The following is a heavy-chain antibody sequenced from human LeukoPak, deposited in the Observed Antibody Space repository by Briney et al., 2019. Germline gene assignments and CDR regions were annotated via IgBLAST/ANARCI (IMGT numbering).Heavy chain of an antibody. CDR2: ISYSGDT. Sequence: PSETLSLTCTVSGGSIKNDGYYWGWIRQPPGNGLGWIRSISYSGDTYYNPSLKSRVTISVDPSKNQLSLKLRSVTDADTAVYYCVRRLSYYFGVDVWGPGTTVIVSS. CDR3: VRRLSYYFGVDV. V-gene: IGHV4-39*01. CDR1: GGSIKNDGYY. J-gene: IGHJ6*02.